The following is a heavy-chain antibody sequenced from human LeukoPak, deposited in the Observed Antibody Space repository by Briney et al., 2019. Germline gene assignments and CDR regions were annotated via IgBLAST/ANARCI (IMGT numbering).Heavy chain of an antibody. CDR3: ATINNYDDY. CDR2: ISPDGNLE. D-gene: IGHD3-22*01. V-gene: IGHV3-30*03. J-gene: IGHJ4*02. Sequence: GRSLRLPCAASGFTFNIFGIHWVRQAPGKGLEWVAAISPDGNLEYYTESVKGRFTVSRDNSNNMTYLQMNSLRGEDSAVYYCATINNYDDYWGQGTLVTVSS. CDR1: GFTFNIFG.